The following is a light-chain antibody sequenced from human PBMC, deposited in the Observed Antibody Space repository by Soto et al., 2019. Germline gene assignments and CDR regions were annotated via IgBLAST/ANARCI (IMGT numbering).Light chain of an antibody. Sequence: QSALTQPASVSGSPGQSITISCTGTSSDVGGYNYVSWYQQHPGKVPKLMIHDVTNRPTGVSNRFSGSKSGNTASLIISGLQAEDEGDYYCSSYTSSNTVVFGGGTKLTVL. J-gene: IGLJ2*01. CDR2: DVT. V-gene: IGLV2-14*01. CDR1: SSDVGGYNY. CDR3: SSYTSSNTVV.